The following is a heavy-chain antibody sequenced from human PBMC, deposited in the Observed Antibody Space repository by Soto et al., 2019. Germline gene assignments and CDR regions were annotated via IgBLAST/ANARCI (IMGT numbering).Heavy chain of an antibody. CDR2: ISGDSGSS. CDR3: TKRRSARPGFDAFDL. V-gene: IGHV3-9*01. J-gene: IGHJ3*01. Sequence: SCAASGFTFEAYSLHWVRQLPGKGLEWVAGISGDSGSSGYADSVRGRFTVSRDNAKNSLFLQMSSLSPEDTALYYCTKRRSARPGFDAFDLWGQGTMVTVSS. CDR1: GFTFEAYS.